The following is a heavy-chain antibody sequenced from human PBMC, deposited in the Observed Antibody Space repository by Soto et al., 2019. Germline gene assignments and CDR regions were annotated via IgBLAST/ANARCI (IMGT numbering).Heavy chain of an antibody. CDR3: ARDFERSAIGP. D-gene: IGHD3-9*01. CDR1: GAYIRGPYSD. J-gene: IGHJ5*02. Sequence: LSRPGVISGAYIRGPYSDWFFIRKPPGKGLEWIGYIAYSGDAYYNPSLRRRVTISADRSENKFSLTLKSVTAADTAVYFCARDFERSAIGPWGQGTSVTVSS. V-gene: IGHV4-31*11. CDR2: IAYSGDA.